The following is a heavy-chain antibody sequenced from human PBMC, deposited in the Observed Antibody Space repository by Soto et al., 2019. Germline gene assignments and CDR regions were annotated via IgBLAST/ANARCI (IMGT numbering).Heavy chain of an antibody. Sequence: QVQLKESGSGLVKPAQTLSLTCAVSGGSITSGGFSWSWIRQPPGKGLERIGYVHHTGNTDYHPSLGSRVTISLDRSRNLFSLNLTSVTAANTATYYCAKECGGTCLDAFDVWGNGTTVIVSS. CDR3: AKECGGTCLDAFDV. CDR1: GGSITSGGFS. D-gene: IGHD2-15*01. V-gene: IGHV4-30-2*01. CDR2: VHHTGNT. J-gene: IGHJ3*01.